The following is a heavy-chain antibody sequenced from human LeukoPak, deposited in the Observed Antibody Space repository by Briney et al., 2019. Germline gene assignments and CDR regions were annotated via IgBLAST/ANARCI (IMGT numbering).Heavy chain of an antibody. CDR1: GFNFGSYA. CDR2: VTGSGGTT. CDR3: AKVKDYFASGILLDDAFDI. J-gene: IGHJ3*02. V-gene: IGHV3-23*01. Sequence: PGGSLRLSCAASGFNFGSYAMNWVRQAPGKGLQWVSVVTGSGGTTFYADSVKGRFTISRDNSKNTLYLQMNGLRAEDTAVYYCAKVKDYFASGILLDDAFDIWGQGTMVTVSS. D-gene: IGHD3-10*01.